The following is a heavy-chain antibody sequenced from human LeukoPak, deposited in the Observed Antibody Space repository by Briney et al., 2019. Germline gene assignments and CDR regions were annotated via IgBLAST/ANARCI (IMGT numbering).Heavy chain of an antibody. V-gene: IGHV5-51*01. Sequence: GESLKISCQGSGYNFSNNWIVWVRQMPGKGLEWMGMIYPGDSNTRYSPSFEGQVTISADKSISTAYLQWSRLKASDTAMYYCARHGSSYYEPRYNWFDPWGQGTLVTVSS. CDR1: GYNFSNNW. CDR2: IYPGDSNT. D-gene: IGHD3-16*01. CDR3: ARHGSSYYEPRYNWFDP. J-gene: IGHJ5*02.